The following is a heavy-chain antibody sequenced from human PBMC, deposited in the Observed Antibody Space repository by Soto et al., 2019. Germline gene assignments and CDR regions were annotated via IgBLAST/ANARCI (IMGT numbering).Heavy chain of an antibody. D-gene: IGHD3-10*01. J-gene: IGHJ4*02. CDR1: GFSFSDYY. Sequence: QVQLVESGGGLVKPGGSLRLSCAASGFSFSDYYMTWIRQAPGKGLEWISYIGTTDNTIYYADSVKGRFTISRDNAKNSLYLQMSSLRAEDTALYYGPTYYYGSGNYFDYWGQGTLVNVSS. V-gene: IGHV3-11*01. CDR3: PTYYYGSGNYFDY. CDR2: IGTTDNTI.